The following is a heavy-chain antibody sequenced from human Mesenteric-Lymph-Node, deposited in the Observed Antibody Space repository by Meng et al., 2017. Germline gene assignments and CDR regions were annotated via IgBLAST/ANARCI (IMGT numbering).Heavy chain of an antibody. D-gene: IGHD1-7*01. CDR1: GFTFDGYA. CDR3: AKDGYNWNYVSK. CDR2: ISWNSGSI. J-gene: IGHJ3*01. V-gene: IGHV3-9*01. Sequence: GGSLRLSCAASGFTFDGYAMHWVRQAPGKGLEWVSGISWNSGSIGYADSVKGRFTISRDNAKNYLYLQMNSLRAEDTALYYCAKDGYNWNYVSKWGQGTMVTVSS.